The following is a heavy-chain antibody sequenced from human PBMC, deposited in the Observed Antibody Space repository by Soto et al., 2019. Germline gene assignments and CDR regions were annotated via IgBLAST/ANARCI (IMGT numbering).Heavy chain of an antibody. V-gene: IGHV1-18*04. D-gene: IGHD3-16*01. CDR2: ISADSGNT. CDR3: ARADAYVGPDY. J-gene: IGHJ4*02. Sequence: QVQLVQSGAEVKKPGASVKVSCKASGYTFTNYGIHWVRQAPGQGLEWVGWISADSGNTHYAQNLQARVTMTTDTSTSTAYMELRSLRSDDAAVYFCARADAYVGPDYWGQGTLVTVSS. CDR1: GYTFTNYG.